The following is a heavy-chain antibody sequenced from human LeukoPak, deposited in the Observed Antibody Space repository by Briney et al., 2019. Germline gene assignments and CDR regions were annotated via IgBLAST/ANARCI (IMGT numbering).Heavy chain of an antibody. CDR2: IYYSGST. Sequence: SETLSLTCAVSGGSISSGGYSWSWIRQPPGKGLEWIGYIYYSGSTYYNPSLKSRVTISVDTSKNQFSLKLSSVTAADTAVYYCARVGIHYYDSSGYDYWGQGTLVTVSS. CDR1: GGSISSGGYS. CDR3: ARVGIHYYDSSGYDY. D-gene: IGHD3-22*01. V-gene: IGHV4-31*11. J-gene: IGHJ4*02.